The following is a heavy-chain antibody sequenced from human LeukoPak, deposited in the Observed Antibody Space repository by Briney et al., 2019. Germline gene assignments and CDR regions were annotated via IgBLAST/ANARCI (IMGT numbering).Heavy chain of an antibody. J-gene: IGHJ4*02. CDR1: GGTFSGFA. Sequence: SVKVSCKASGGTFSGFAISWVRQAPGQGLEWMGGISPISGTTNYALRFQGRVTITADESTTTAYMELSSLRSEDTAVYYCARVNSALFLPGAGIDYWGQGTLVTVSS. CDR3: ARVNSALFLPGAGIDY. CDR2: ISPISGTT. V-gene: IGHV1-69*13. D-gene: IGHD3-9*01.